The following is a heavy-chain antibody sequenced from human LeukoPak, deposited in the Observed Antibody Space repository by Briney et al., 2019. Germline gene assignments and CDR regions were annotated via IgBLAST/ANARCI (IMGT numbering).Heavy chain of an antibody. Sequence: SETLSLTCTVSGGSISSSSYYWGWIRQPPGKGLEWIGSIYYSGSTYYNPSLKSRVTISVDRSKNQFSLKLSSVTAADTAVYYCARDVGGSSYFDYWGQGTLVTVSS. J-gene: IGHJ4*02. CDR2: IYYSGST. CDR3: ARDVGGSSYFDY. D-gene: IGHD1-26*01. V-gene: IGHV4-39*07. CDR1: GGSISSSSYY.